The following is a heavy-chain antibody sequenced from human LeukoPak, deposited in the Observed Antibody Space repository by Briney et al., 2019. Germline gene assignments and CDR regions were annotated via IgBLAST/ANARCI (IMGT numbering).Heavy chain of an antibody. CDR3: ARGSDSGYDLSARLYYYYYMDV. CDR1: GFTFSSYG. V-gene: IGHV3-30*02. Sequence: GGSLRLSCAASGFTFSSYGMHWVRQAPGKGLEWVAFIRYDGSNKYYADSVKGRFTISRDNSKNTLYLQMNSLRAEDTAVYYCARGSDSGYDLSARLYYYYYMDVWGKGTTVTVSS. J-gene: IGHJ6*03. CDR2: IRYDGSNK. D-gene: IGHD5-12*01.